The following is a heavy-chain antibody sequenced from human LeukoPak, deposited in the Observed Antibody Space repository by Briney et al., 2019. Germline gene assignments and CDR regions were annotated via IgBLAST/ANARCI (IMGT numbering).Heavy chain of an antibody. CDR1: GFTFSSYSMN. CDR3: APIKLDYGDYGYYYYGMDV. V-gene: IGHV4-59*05. J-gene: IGHJ6*02. Sequence: PGGSLRLSCAASGFTFSSYSMNWVRQAPGKGLEWIGSIYYSGSTYYNPSLKSRVTISVDTSKNQFSLKLSSVTAADTAVYYCAPIKLDYGDYGYYYYGMDVWGQGTTVTVSS. D-gene: IGHD4-17*01. CDR2: IYYSGST.